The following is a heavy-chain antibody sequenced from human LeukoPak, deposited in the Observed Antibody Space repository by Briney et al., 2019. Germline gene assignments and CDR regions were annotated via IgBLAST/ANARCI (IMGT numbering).Heavy chain of an antibody. D-gene: IGHD5-18*01. CDR1: GGTFSSYA. CDR2: IIPILGIA. Sequence: SVKVSCKASGGTFSSYAISWVRQAPGQGLEWMGRIIPILGIANYAQKLQGRVTITADKSTSTAYMELSSLRSEDTAVYYCARDTAMVGYYFDYWGQGTLVTVSS. J-gene: IGHJ4*02. CDR3: ARDTAMVGYYFDY. V-gene: IGHV1-69*04.